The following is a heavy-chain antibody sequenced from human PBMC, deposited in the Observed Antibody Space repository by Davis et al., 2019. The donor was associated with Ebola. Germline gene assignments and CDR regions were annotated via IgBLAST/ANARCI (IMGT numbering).Heavy chain of an antibody. CDR1: GFTFSGYW. V-gene: IGHV3-7*03. J-gene: IGHJ4*02. Sequence: RGSLRLSCEVSGFTFSGYWMSWVRQAPGKGLEWVANINQDGGEKQYVDSVKGRFTISRDNAKNSLSLQMSSLRADDTAMYYCARDLVYGGNAFFDYWGQGTPVRVSS. CDR3: ARDLVYGGNAFFDY. D-gene: IGHD4-23*01. CDR2: INQDGGEK.